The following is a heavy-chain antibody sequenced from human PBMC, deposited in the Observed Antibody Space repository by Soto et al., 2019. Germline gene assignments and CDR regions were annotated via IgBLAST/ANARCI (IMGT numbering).Heavy chain of an antibody. CDR2: IYYSGST. Sequence: QVQLQESGPGLVKPSQTLSLTCTVSGGSISSGGYYWSWIRQHPGKGLEWIGYIYYSGSTYYNPSLKSRVTISVDTSKNQFSLKLSSVTAADTAVYYCARDRGGRYCSGGSCYSSWFDPWGQGTLVTVSS. V-gene: IGHV4-31*03. CDR1: GGSISSGGYY. J-gene: IGHJ5*02. CDR3: ARDRGGRYCSGGSCYSSWFDP. D-gene: IGHD2-15*01.